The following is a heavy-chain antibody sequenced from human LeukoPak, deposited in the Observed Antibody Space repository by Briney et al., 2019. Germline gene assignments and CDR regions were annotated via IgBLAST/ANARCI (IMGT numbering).Heavy chain of an antibody. J-gene: IGHJ4*02. CDR1: GYTFTSYD. CDR3: ARGGSGSGYLYYFDY. Sequence: GASVEVSCKASGYTFTSYDINWVRQATGQGLEWMGWMNPNSGNTGYAQKFQGRVTMTRDTSISTTYMELSGLTSDDTAVYYCARGGSGSGYLYYFDYWGQGTLASVSS. D-gene: IGHD3-10*01. V-gene: IGHV1-8*01. CDR2: MNPNSGNT.